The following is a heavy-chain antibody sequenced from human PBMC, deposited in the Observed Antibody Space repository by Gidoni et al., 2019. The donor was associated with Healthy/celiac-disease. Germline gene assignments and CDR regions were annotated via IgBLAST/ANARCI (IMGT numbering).Heavy chain of an antibody. CDR1: GVTFISYS. J-gene: IGHJ4*02. CDR2: ISSSSSTI. V-gene: IGHV3-48*01. CDR3: ARPDGITGTFAVTPLDY. D-gene: IGHD1-7*01. Sequence: EVQLVESGGGLVQPGGSLRLSCAASGVTFISYSLNWVRQAPGKGLGWVSYISSSSSTIYYADSVKGRFTISRDNAKNSLYLQMNSLRAEDTAVYYCARPDGITGTFAVTPLDYWGQGTLVTVSS.